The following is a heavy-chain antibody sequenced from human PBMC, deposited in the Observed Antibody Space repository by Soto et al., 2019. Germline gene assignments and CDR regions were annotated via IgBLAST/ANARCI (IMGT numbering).Heavy chain of an antibody. Sequence: QVQLVQSGAAVKKPGSSVKVSCKASGGTFSTYAISWVRQAPGQGLEWMGGIIPIFSTANYAQKFQGRVTITADESTTKDYMELSRLRFDDTAVYYCAQTLGSAVAGPGRFDLWGRGTLVTVSS. J-gene: IGHJ2*01. CDR2: IIPIFSTA. CDR1: GGTFSTYA. D-gene: IGHD6-19*01. V-gene: IGHV1-69*12. CDR3: AQTLGSAVAGPGRFDL.